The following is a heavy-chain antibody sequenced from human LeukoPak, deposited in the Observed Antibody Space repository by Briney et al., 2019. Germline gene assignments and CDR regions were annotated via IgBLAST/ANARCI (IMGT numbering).Heavy chain of an antibody. J-gene: IGHJ2*01. D-gene: IGHD2-15*01. CDR2: IYSGGST. V-gene: IGHV3-53*04. CDR3: ARVVGYCSGGSCYSIHFDL. Sequence: PGTSLRLSCAASGFTFSSYGMHWVRQAPGKGLEWVSVIYSGGSTYYADSVKGRFTISRHNSKNTLYLQMNSLRAEDTAVYYCARVVGYCSGGSCYSIHFDLWGRGTLVTVSS. CDR1: GFTFSSYG.